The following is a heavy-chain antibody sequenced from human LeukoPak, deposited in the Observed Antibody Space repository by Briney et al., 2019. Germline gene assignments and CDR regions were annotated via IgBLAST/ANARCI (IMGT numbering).Heavy chain of an antibody. CDR1: GFAFSSYA. V-gene: IGHV3-23*01. CDR3: AKRGRIDTAMAQYYFDY. D-gene: IGHD5-18*01. Sequence: AGGSLRLSCAASGFAFSSYAMSWVRQAPGKGLEWVSAISGSGGSTYYADSVKGRFTISRDNSKNTLYLQMISLRAEDTAVYYCAKRGRIDTAMAQYYFDYWGQGTLVTVSS. CDR2: ISGSGGST. J-gene: IGHJ4*02.